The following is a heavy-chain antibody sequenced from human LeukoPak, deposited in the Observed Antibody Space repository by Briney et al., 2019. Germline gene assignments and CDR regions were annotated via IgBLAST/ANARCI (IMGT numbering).Heavy chain of an antibody. D-gene: IGHD5-12*01. J-gene: IGHJ4*02. Sequence: ASVKVSCKASGYTFTGYYMHWVRQAPGQGLEWMGWINPNSGGTNYAQKFQGRVTMTRDTSISTAYMELSRLRSDDTAVYYCARDEGYSGYDYTDYWGQGTLVTVSS. CDR3: ARDEGYSGYDYTDY. V-gene: IGHV1-2*02. CDR1: GYTFTGYY. CDR2: INPNSGGT.